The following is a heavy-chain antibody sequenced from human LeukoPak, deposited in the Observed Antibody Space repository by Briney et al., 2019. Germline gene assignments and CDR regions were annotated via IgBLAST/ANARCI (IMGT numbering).Heavy chain of an antibody. CDR1: GGSISSYY. V-gene: IGHV4-4*07. D-gene: IGHD3-22*01. Sequence: SGPTLVKPSETLSLTCTVSGGSISSYYWSWIRQPAGKGLEWIGRIYTSGSTNYNPSLKSRVTMSVDTSKNQFSLKLSSVTAADTAVYYCARDAHDTGGYYRDYWGRGTLVTVSS. J-gene: IGHJ4*02. CDR3: ARDAHDTGGYYRDY. CDR2: IYTSGST.